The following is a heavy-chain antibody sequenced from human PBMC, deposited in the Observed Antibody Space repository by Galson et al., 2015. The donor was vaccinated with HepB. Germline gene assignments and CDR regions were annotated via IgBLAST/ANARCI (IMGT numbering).Heavy chain of an antibody. Sequence: SLRLSCAASGFTFSSYGMHWVRQAPGKGLEWVAVILYDGSNKYYADSVKGRFTISRDNSKNTLYLQMNSLRAEDTAVYYCAKDLARRYSGGMDVWGQGTTVTVSS. V-gene: IGHV3-30*18. CDR3: AKDLARRYSGGMDV. D-gene: IGHD6-6*01. CDR2: ILYDGSNK. J-gene: IGHJ6*02. CDR1: GFTFSSYG.